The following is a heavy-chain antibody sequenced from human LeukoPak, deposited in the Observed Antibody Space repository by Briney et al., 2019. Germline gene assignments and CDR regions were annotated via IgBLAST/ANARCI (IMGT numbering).Heavy chain of an antibody. D-gene: IGHD4-23*01. V-gene: IGHV3-43D*03. J-gene: IGHJ6*03. CDR3: ARIRGDYGGNSRYYYYYYMDV. CDR2: ISWDGGST. Sequence: PGGSLRLSCAASGFTFDDYAMHWVRQAPGKGLEWVSLISWDGGSTYYADSVKGRFTISRDNSKNSLYLQMNSLRAEDTALYYCARIRGDYGGNSRYYYYYYMDVWGKGTTVTISS. CDR1: GFTFDDYA.